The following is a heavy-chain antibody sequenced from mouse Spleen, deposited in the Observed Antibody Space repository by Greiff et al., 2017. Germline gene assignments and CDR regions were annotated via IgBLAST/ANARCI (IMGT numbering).Heavy chain of an antibody. CDR3: ASPYYYGSSYGAMDY. V-gene: IGHV5-17*01. CDR1: GFTFSDYG. J-gene: IGHJ4*01. CDR2: ISSGSSTI. Sequence: EVQLVESGGGLVKPGGSLKLSCAASGFTFSDYGMHWVRQAPEKGLEWVAYISSGSSTIYYADTVKGRFTISRDNAKNTLFLQMTSLRSEDTAMYYCASPYYYGSSYGAMDYWGQGTSVTVSS. D-gene: IGHD1-1*01.